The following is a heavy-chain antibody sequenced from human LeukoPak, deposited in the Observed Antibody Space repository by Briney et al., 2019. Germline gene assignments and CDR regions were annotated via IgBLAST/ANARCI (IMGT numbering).Heavy chain of an antibody. CDR2: IFPGDSDV. CDR3: ARPGSGTIGIDY. D-gene: IGHD3-10*01. Sequence: GESLKISCQGSGYTFTDYWIGWVRQMPGKGLEWMGIIFPGDSDVKYSPSFQGQVTISADKSISTAYLHWSSLKASDTAMYYCARPGSGTIGIDYWGQGTLVTVSS. V-gene: IGHV5-51*01. CDR1: GYTFTDYW. J-gene: IGHJ4*02.